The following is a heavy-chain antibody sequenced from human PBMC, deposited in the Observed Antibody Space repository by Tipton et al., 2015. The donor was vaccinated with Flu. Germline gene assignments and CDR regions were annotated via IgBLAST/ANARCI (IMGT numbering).Heavy chain of an antibody. CDR1: GGSINNYY. Sequence: TLSLTCTVSGGSINNYYWSWIRQPPGKGLEWIGYVYYSGSTKYNPSLQSRVTISVDTSKNQFSLKLSSVTAADTAVYYCARVGHLLRQHWYLDLWGRGTLVTVSS. CDR3: ARVGHLLRQHWYLDL. J-gene: IGHJ2*01. D-gene: IGHD2-2*01. CDR2: VYYSGST. V-gene: IGHV4-59*12.